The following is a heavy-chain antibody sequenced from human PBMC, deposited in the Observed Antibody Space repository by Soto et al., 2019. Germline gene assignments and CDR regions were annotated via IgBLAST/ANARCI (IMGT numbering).Heavy chain of an antibody. CDR3: ARDLAAAGI. D-gene: IGHD6-13*01. Sequence: QVQLLQSGAEVKKPGASVKVSGKASGYTFTSHYIHWVRQDPGQGLEWMAIINPYGGSTNYAKKFRGRVTLTMDTSTGTVYMEVSSLRSEDTAVYECARDLAAAGIWGQGPLVTVSS. CDR2: INPYGGST. V-gene: IGHV1-46*01. CDR1: GYTFTSHY. J-gene: IGHJ4*02.